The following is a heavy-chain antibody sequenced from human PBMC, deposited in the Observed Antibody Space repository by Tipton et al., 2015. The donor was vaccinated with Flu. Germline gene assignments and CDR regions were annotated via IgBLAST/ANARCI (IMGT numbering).Heavy chain of an antibody. Sequence: TLSLTCTVSGGSISSSSYYWGWIRQPPGKGLEWIGSIYYSGSTYYNPSLKSRVTISVDTSKNQFSLKLSSVTAAGTAVYYCARSTIVVVLAAIVAFDPWGQGTLVTVSS. V-gene: IGHV4-39*07. J-gene: IGHJ5*02. CDR1: GGSISSSSYY. D-gene: IGHD2-2*01. CDR3: ARSTIVVVLAAIVAFDP. CDR2: IYYSGST.